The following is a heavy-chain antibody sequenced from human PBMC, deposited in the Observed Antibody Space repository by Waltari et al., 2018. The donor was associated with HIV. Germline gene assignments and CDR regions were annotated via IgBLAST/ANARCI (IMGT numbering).Heavy chain of an antibody. V-gene: IGHV3-23*01. Sequence: EVQVLESGGALVQPGGSLRLSCAASGFTFSNYGMSWVRQAPGKGLEWVSTSRGSGGSTYYADSGKCRFTVSRYNSKNTLYLQMNSLRAEDTAVYFCVKEHQYSHSWYSYYGMDVWGQGTTVTVSS. CDR3: VKEHQYSHSWYSYYGMDV. J-gene: IGHJ6*02. CDR1: GFTFSNYG. CDR2: SRGSGGST. D-gene: IGHD6-13*01.